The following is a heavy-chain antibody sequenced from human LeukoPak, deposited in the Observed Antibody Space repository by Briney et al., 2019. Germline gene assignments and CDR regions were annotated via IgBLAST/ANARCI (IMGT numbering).Heavy chain of an antibody. V-gene: IGHV1-2*02. Sequence: ASVKVSCKASGYTFTGYYMHWVRQAPGQGLEWMGWINPNSGGTNYAQKFQGRVTMTRDTSISTAYMELSRLRSDDTAVYYCASPPLGYSSGWRFDYWGQGTLVTVSS. D-gene: IGHD6-19*01. CDR1: GYTFTGYY. J-gene: IGHJ4*02. CDR2: INPNSGGT. CDR3: ASPPLGYSSGWRFDY.